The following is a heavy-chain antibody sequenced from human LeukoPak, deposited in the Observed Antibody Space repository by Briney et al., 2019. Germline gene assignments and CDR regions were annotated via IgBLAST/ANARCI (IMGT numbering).Heavy chain of an antibody. CDR1: GYTFTGYY. J-gene: IGHJ6*03. CDR2: INPNSGGT. V-gene: IGHV1-2*02. Sequence: ASVKVSCKASGYTFTGYYMHWVRQAPGQGLEWMGWINPNSGGTNYAQKFQGRVTMTRDTSTSTAYMELSRLRSDDTAVYYCARDKGIAVAGRKYYYYYYMDVWGKGTTVTVTS. CDR3: ARDKGIAVAGRKYYYYYYMDV. D-gene: IGHD6-19*01.